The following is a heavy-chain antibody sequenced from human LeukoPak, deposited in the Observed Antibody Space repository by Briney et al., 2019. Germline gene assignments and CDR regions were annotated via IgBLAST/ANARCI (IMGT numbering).Heavy chain of an antibody. D-gene: IGHD5-18*01. Sequence: GGSLRLSCAASGFTFSSYAMHWVRQAPGKGLEWVAVISYDGSNKYYADSVKGRFTISRDNPKNTLYLQMNSLRAEDTAVYYCARERIQRKGFDPWGQGTLVTVSS. CDR2: ISYDGSNK. CDR1: GFTFSSYA. CDR3: ARERIQRKGFDP. J-gene: IGHJ5*02. V-gene: IGHV3-30-3*01.